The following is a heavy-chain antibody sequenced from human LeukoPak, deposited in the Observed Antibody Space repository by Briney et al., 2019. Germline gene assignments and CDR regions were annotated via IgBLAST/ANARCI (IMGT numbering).Heavy chain of an antibody. CDR2: IIPILGIA. Sequence: SVKASCKASGGTFSSYAISWVRQAPGQGLEWMGRIIPILGIANYAQKFQGRVTITADKSTSTAYMELSSLRSEDTAVYYCARDRSNGWFDPWGQGTLVTVSS. CDR1: GGTFSSYA. V-gene: IGHV1-69*04. D-gene: IGHD2-8*01. J-gene: IGHJ5*02. CDR3: ARDRSNGWFDP.